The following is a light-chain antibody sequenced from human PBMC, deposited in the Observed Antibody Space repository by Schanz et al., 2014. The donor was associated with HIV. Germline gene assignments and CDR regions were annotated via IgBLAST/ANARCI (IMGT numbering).Light chain of an antibody. Sequence: QSVLTQPPSVSAAPGQKVAISCSGGSSNIGDNYVSWYQQFPGTAPKLLIYDNNRRPAVIPGRFSGAKSGTSATLGITGLQTGDEADYYCGTWDNSLSTGVFGGGTKHDRP. J-gene: IGLJ3*02. V-gene: IGLV1-51*01. CDR3: GTWDNSLSTGV. CDR2: DNN. CDR1: SSNIGDNY.